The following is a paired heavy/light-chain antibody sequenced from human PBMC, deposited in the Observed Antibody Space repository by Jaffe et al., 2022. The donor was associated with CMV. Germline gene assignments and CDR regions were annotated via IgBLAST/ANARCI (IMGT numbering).Heavy chain of an antibody. CDR3: ARVKTYSYPFGFGPKERGFYFDS. D-gene: IGHD5-18*01. Sequence: QVQLQQWGAGLLRPSETLSLTCAVFDGSFSGYYWAWIRQPPGKGLEWIGEISHDGSANYRPPLNSRVSISVDTSNKQFSLWLNSVTAADTAVYYCARVKTYSYPFGFGPKERGFYFDSWGPGILVTVSA. J-gene: IGHJ4*02. CDR1: DGSFSGYY. CDR2: ISHDGSA. V-gene: IGHV4-34*01.
Light chain of an antibody. CDR1: SSGVGAYNY. CDR3: YSYTRITTTGD. CDR2: DVS. Sequence: QSALTQPPSVSGSPGQSITISCTETSSGVGAYNYVSWYQQHPGKAPELLIYDVSNRPSGVSNRFSGSKSGNTASLTISGLQAEDEADYYCYSYTRITTTGDFGTGTRVTVL. V-gene: IGLV2-14*03. J-gene: IGLJ1*01.